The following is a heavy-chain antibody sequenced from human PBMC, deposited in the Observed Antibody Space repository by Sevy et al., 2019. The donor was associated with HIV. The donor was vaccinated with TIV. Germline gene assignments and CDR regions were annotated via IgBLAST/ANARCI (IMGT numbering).Heavy chain of an antibody. D-gene: IGHD2-15*01. CDR1: GFTFSSYS. CDR2: ISSSNSTI. CDR3: ARDQGYCSGGSCFYYYYYGMDV. Sequence: GGSLRLSCAASGFTFSSYSMNWVRQAPGKGLEWVSYISSSNSTIYYADSVKGRFTISRDNAKNSLYLQMNSLRAEDTAVYYCARDQGYCSGGSCFYYYYYGMDVWGQGTTVTVSS. V-gene: IGHV3-48*01. J-gene: IGHJ6*02.